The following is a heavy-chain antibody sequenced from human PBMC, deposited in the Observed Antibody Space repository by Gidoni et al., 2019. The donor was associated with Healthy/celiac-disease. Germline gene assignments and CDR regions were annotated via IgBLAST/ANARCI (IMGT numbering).Heavy chain of an antibody. V-gene: IGHV2-5*02. CDR2: IYWDDDK. CDR1: GFSLSTSGVG. Sequence: QITLKESGPTLVKPTQTLTLTCTFSGFSLSTSGVGVGWIRQPPGKALEWLALIYWDDDKRYSPSLKSRLTITKDTSKNQVVLTMTNMDPVDTATYYCAHSSPYGDYPEYYFDYWGQGTLVTVSS. J-gene: IGHJ4*02. CDR3: AHSSPYGDYPEYYFDY. D-gene: IGHD4-17*01.